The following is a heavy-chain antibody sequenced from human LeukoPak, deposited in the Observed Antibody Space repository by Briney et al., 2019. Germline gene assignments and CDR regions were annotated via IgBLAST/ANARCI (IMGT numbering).Heavy chain of an antibody. V-gene: IGHV4-39*02. CDR2: IYYSGNT. Sequence: SETLSLTCTVSGVSISSSNSYWGWIRQPPGKGLEWIGSIYYSGNTYYNASLKSQVSISIDTSKNQFSLKLSSVTAADTAVYYCARDLGGVEYSSAPDYWGQGTLVTVSS. J-gene: IGHJ4*02. CDR3: ARDLGGVEYSSAPDY. D-gene: IGHD6-6*01. CDR1: GVSISSSNSY.